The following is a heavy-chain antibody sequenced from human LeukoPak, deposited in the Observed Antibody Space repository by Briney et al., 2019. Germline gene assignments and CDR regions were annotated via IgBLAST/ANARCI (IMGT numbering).Heavy chain of an antibody. CDR3: ARESDYYDSSASGAFDI. CDR1: GGTFSSYA. D-gene: IGHD3-22*01. CDR2: IIPIFGTA. Sequence: GSSVKVSCKASGGTFSSYAISWVRQAPAQGLEWMGGIIPIFGTANYAQKFQGRVTMTTDESTSTAYMELSSLRSEDTAVYYCARESDYYDSSASGAFDIWGQGTMVTVSS. J-gene: IGHJ3*02. V-gene: IGHV1-69*05.